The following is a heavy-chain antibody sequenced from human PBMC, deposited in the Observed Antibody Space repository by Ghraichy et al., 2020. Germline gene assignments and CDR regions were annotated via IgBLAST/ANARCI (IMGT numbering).Heavy chain of an antibody. Sequence: SETLSLTCAVYGGSFSDYHWSWIRQPPGKGLEWIGEINHSGVTSRNASLKSRVTISIDVSKNQFSMKLSSVTAADTAVYYCARDLRLRAVFADRWTRGYQICTMDVLGPGIVVTAS. J-gene: IGHJ6*02. D-gene: IGHD3-10*01. CDR1: GGSFSDYH. V-gene: IGHV4-34*01. CDR3: ARDLRLRAVFADRWTRGYQICTMDV. CDR2: INHSGVT.